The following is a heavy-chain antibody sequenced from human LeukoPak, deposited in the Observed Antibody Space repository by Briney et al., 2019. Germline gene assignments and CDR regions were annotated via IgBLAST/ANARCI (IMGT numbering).Heavy chain of an antibody. CDR3: AKDPPFSRRMIVVGYFQH. Sequence: GGSLRLSCAASGFTFSSYGMHWVRQAPGKGLEWVAVISYDGSNKYYADSVKGRFTISRDNSKNTLYLQMNSLRAEDTAVYYCAKDPPFSRRMIVVGYFQHWGQGTLVTVSS. CDR2: ISYDGSNK. J-gene: IGHJ1*01. V-gene: IGHV3-30*18. D-gene: IGHD3-22*01. CDR1: GFTFSSYG.